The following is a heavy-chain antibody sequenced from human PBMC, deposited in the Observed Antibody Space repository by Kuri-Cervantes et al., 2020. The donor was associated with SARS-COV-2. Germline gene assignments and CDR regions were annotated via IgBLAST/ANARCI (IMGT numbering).Heavy chain of an antibody. CDR2: IFSNDEK. CDR3: AHSGGPGFGGYFDL. CDR1: GFSLSNARMG. J-gene: IGHJ2*01. D-gene: IGHD3-16*01. Sequence: SGPTLVKPTETLTLTCTVSGFSLSNARMGVSWIRQPPGKALEWLAHIFSNDEKSYSTSLESRLTNSKDTSKSQVVLTMTNMDPVDTATYYCAHSGGPGFGGYFDLWGRGTLVTVSS. V-gene: IGHV2-26*01.